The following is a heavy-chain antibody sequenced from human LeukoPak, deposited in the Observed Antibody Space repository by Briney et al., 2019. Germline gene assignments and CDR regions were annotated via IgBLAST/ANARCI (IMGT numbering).Heavy chain of an antibody. Sequence: GESLKISCKGSGYIFTSYWIGWVRQMPEKGLEWMGIIYPGDSDTRYSPSFQGQVTISADKSISTAYPRWSSLKASDTAMYYCARLDSGTYRDYWGQGTLVTVSS. D-gene: IGHD1-26*01. CDR1: GYIFTSYW. V-gene: IGHV5-51*01. J-gene: IGHJ4*02. CDR3: ARLDSGTYRDY. CDR2: IYPGDSDT.